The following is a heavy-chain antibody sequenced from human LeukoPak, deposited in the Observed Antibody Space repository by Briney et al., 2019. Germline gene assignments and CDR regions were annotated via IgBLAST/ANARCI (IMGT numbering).Heavy chain of an antibody. CDR3: ASTRIAAAGKDY. Sequence: SETLSLTCAVYGGSFSGYYWSWIRQPPGKGLEWIGEINHSGSTNYNPSLKSRVTISVDRSKNQFSLKLSSVTAADTAVYYCASTRIAAAGKDYWGQGTLVTVSS. CDR1: GGSFSGYY. D-gene: IGHD6-13*01. CDR2: INHSGST. V-gene: IGHV4-34*01. J-gene: IGHJ4*02.